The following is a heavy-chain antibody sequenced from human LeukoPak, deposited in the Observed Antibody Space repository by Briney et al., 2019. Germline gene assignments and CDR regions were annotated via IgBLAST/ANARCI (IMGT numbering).Heavy chain of an antibody. D-gene: IGHD5-18*01. Sequence: GGSLRLSCAASGFTFSSYGMHWVRQAPGKGLGWMAVMWYDGSNKYYADSVKGRFTISRDNSKNTLYLQMNSLRAEDTAVYYCARDRGPGYSYGVLDYWGQGTLATVSS. J-gene: IGHJ4*02. CDR2: MWYDGSNK. V-gene: IGHV3-33*01. CDR3: ARDRGPGYSYGVLDY. CDR1: GFTFSSYG.